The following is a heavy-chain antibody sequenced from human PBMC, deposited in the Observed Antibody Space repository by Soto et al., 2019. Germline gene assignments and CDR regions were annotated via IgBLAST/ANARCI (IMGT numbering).Heavy chain of an antibody. CDR3: ARSQGSSTSLEIYYYYYYGMDV. CDR1: GGTFSSYA. V-gene: IGHV1-69*01. CDR2: IIPISDTT. D-gene: IGHD2-2*01. Sequence: QVQLVQSGAEVKKPGSSVKVSCKASGGTFSSYAISWVRQAPGQGLEWMGGIIPISDTTNYAQKFQGRVTIAADASTSKAYMELSSLRSEDTAVYYCARSQGSSTSLEIYYYYYYGMDVWGQGTTVTVSS. J-gene: IGHJ6*02.